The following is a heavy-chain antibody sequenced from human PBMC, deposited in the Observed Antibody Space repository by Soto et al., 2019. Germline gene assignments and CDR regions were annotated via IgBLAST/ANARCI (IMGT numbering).Heavy chain of an antibody. Sequence: ASVKVSCKASGYTFTGYYMHWVRQAPGQGLEWMGWINPNSGGTNYAQKFQGRATMTRDTSISTAYMELSRLRSDDTAVYYCAREEGIAAASLSYYYYSMDVWGQGTTVTVSS. V-gene: IGHV1-2*02. CDR2: INPNSGGT. CDR1: GYTFTGYY. CDR3: AREEGIAAASLSYYYYSMDV. D-gene: IGHD6-13*01. J-gene: IGHJ6*02.